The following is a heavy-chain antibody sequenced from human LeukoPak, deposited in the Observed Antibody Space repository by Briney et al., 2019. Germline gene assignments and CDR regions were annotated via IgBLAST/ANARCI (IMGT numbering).Heavy chain of an antibody. CDR1: GFTFSSYW. Sequence: GGSLRLSCAASGFTFSSYWMTWVRQAPGKGLEWLSGISPRGGGTYYADSVKGRFTISRDDSKNTLSLQMNSLRVEDTAVYYCARDLAWGAFDYWGQGTLVTVSS. J-gene: IGHJ4*02. CDR3: ARDLAWGAFDY. D-gene: IGHD7-27*01. V-gene: IGHV3-23*01. CDR2: ISPRGGGT.